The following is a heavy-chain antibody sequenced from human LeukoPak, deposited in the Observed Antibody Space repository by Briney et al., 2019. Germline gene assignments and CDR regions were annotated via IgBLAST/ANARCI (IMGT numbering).Heavy chain of an antibody. CDR1: GFTFSNFA. CDR2: ISYDGSNK. J-gene: IGHJ4*02. CDR3: ARESGYIGYDFPFDY. V-gene: IGHV3-30*04. Sequence: GGSLRLSCATSGFTFSNFAIHWVRQAPGKGLEWVAAISYDGSNKYFADSVKGRFTISRDNSGNTLYLQMNILRAEDTAVYYCARESGYIGYDFPFDYWGQGILVTVSS. D-gene: IGHD5-12*01.